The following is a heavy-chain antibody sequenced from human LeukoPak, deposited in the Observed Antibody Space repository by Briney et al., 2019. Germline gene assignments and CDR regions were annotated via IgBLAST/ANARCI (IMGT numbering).Heavy chain of an antibody. Sequence: GGSLRLSCAASGFTFSIYAMSWVRQAPGKGLQWVSSITSSGDGTYYADSVKGRFTISRNNSENMLYLQMNSLRVEDTAVYFCAKDRPNYYGSNGHYYRRDGDYWGQGTLVTVSS. D-gene: IGHD3-22*01. J-gene: IGHJ4*02. V-gene: IGHV3-23*01. CDR1: GFTFSIYA. CDR2: ITSSGDGT. CDR3: AKDRPNYYGSNGHYYRRDGDY.